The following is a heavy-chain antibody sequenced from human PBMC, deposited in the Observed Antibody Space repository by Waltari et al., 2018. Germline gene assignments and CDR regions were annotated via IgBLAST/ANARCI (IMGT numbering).Heavy chain of an antibody. CDR1: GYSISSGYY. CDR3: ARAYSTNWFDP. V-gene: IGHV4-38-2*01. CDR2: IYHSGST. J-gene: IGHJ5*02. Sequence: QVQLQESGPGLVKPSETLSLTCAVSGYSISSGYYWGWIRQPPGKGLEWIGSIYHSGSTYYNPSLKSRVTISVDTSKNQFSLKLSSVTAADTAVYYCARAYSTNWFDPWGQGTLVTVSS. D-gene: IGHD6-13*01.